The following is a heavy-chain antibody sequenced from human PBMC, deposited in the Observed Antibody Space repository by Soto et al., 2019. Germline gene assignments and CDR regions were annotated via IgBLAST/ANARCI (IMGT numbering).Heavy chain of an antibody. CDR2: IYPGDSDT. CDR3: ARRRVATIFWDFDY. D-gene: IGHD5-12*01. J-gene: IGHJ4*02. CDR1: GYSFTSYW. Sequence: PGVSLKISCKGSGYSFTSYWIGWVRQMPGKGLEWMGIIYPGDSDTRYSPSFQGQVTISADKSISTAYLQWSSLEASDTAMYYCARRRVATIFWDFDYWGQGTLVTVSS. V-gene: IGHV5-51*01.